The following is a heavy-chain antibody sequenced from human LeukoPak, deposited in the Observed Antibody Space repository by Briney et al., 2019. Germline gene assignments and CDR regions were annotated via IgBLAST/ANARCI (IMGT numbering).Heavy chain of an antibody. V-gene: IGHV4-59*08. CDR1: GGSISSYY. J-gene: IGHJ2*01. D-gene: IGHD3-9*01. CDR2: NYNRGST. CDR3: ARQYYDILTGYYPNWYFDL. Sequence: SETLSLTCTVSGGSISSYYWSWIRQPPGKGLEWIGYNYNRGSTNYNPSLKSRVTISVDTSKNQFSLKLRSVTAADTAVCFCARQYYDILTGYYPNWYFDLWGRGTLVTVSS.